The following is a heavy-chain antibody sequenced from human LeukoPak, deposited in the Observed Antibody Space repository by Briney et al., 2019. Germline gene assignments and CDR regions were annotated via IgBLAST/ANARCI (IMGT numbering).Heavy chain of an antibody. CDR2: ISAYNGNT. Sequence: VSVKVSCKASGYTFTSYGISWVRQTPGQGLEWMGWISAYNGNTNYAQKLQGRVTMSTDTSTSTAYMELRSLRSDDTAVYYCARDQGGSGSYYTYYYYMDVWGKGTTVTISS. D-gene: IGHD3-10*01. V-gene: IGHV1-18*01. CDR1: GYTFTSYG. CDR3: ARDQGGSGSYYTYYYYMDV. J-gene: IGHJ6*03.